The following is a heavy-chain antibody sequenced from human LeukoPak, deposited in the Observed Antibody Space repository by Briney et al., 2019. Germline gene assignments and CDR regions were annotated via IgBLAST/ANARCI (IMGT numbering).Heavy chain of an antibody. CDR1: GFTFTSYV. Sequence: GGSLRLSCAASGFTFTSYVMSWVRQAPGKGLEWVSTISGSGVSVYYADSVKGRFTISRDNSKNTLYLQMNSLRGEDAAVYYCAKDRANSYAFDIWGQGTMVTVSS. V-gene: IGHV3-23*01. CDR2: ISGSGVSV. CDR3: AKDRANSYAFDI. J-gene: IGHJ3*02. D-gene: IGHD4/OR15-4a*01.